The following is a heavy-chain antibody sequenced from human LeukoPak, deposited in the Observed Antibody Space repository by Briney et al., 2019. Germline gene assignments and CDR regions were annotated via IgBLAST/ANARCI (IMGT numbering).Heavy chain of an antibody. CDR1: GGSISSYY. CDR2: IFHSGST. V-gene: IGHV4-59*08. J-gene: IGHJ4*01. D-gene: IGHD2-8*01. CDR3: ATSVWSGPVQN. Sequence: PSETLSLTCTVSGGSISSYYWSWIRQPAGNGLEWIGDIFHSGSTNYNPSLNSRVTISVDTSKNQFSLKLNSVTAADTAVHYCATSVWSGPVQNWGHGTPVTVSS.